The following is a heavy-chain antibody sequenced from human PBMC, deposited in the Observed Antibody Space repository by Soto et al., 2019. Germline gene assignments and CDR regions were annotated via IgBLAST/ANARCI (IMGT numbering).Heavy chain of an antibody. Sequence: ASVKVSCKASGYTFTGYYMHWVRQAPGQGLEWMGWINPNSGGTNYAQKFQGWVTMTRDTSISTAYMELSRLRSDDTAVYYCARGLGDSGTTRFDPWGQGTLVTVSS. V-gene: IGHV1-2*04. J-gene: IGHJ5*02. CDR1: GYTFTGYY. D-gene: IGHD1-7*01. CDR3: ARGLGDSGTTRFDP. CDR2: INPNSGGT.